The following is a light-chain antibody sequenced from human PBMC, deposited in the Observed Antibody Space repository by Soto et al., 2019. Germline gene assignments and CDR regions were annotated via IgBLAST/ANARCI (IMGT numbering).Light chain of an antibody. J-gene: IGKJ5*01. CDR3: QQRSNWPSIT. V-gene: IGKV3-11*01. CDR2: DAS. Sequence: DIVMTQSKGTRSVSPGERATLSFGASQSFSSYLAWYQQKPGQAPRLLIYDASNRATGIPARFSGSGSGTDFTLTISSLEPEDFAVYYCQQRSNWPSITFGQGTRLEIK. CDR1: QSFSSY.